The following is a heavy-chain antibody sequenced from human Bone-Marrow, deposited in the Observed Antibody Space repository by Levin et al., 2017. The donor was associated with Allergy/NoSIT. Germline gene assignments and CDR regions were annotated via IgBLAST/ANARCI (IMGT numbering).Heavy chain of an antibody. J-gene: IGHJ3*02. V-gene: IGHV5-51*01. Sequence: KPGGSLRLSCQGSGYSFSSYWIGWVRQKPGKGLEWMGIIYPSDSDIRYSPSFQGQVTFSADKSISTAYLQWSSLKASDTATYYCAKSRRLALRFDAFDIWGQGTMVTVSS. CDR1: GYSFSSYW. CDR3: AKSRRLALRFDAFDI. D-gene: IGHD3-16*01. CDR2: IYPSDSDI.